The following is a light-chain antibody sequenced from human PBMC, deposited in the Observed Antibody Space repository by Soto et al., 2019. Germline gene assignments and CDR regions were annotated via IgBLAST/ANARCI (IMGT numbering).Light chain of an antibody. J-gene: IGKJ1*01. Sequence: IQMTQSPSTLSASIGDRVTITCRASQTINNWLAWYQQKPGKAPNHLIYHASNLETGVPSRFSGSAFGTEFTLTISSLQPDDFATYYCQHYNSYPWTFGQGTKVDIK. CDR2: HAS. CDR3: QHYNSYPWT. CDR1: QTINNW. V-gene: IGKV1-5*01.